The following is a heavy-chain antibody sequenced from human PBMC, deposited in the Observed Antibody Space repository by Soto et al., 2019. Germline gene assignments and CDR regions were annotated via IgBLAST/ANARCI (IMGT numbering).Heavy chain of an antibody. CDR1: TFDFTSYS. CDR2: ISATSTYI. J-gene: IGHJ4*02. CDR3: ARVNSATGSMHFDH. Sequence: EVQLVESGGGLVKPGGSLILTCAGYTFDFTSYSLNWLRQAPGKGLEWVSSISATSTYIFYADSVKGRFTISRDNAQNSVSLQMNSLRAEDTALYYCARVNSATGSMHFDHWGQGTLVTVSS. D-gene: IGHD3-9*01. V-gene: IGHV3-21*01.